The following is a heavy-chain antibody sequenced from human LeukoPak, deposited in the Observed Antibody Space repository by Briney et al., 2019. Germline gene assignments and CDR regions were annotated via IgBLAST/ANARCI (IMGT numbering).Heavy chain of an antibody. CDR3: ARDAYYYGSGDNYMDV. J-gene: IGHJ6*03. V-gene: IGHV4-61*02. Sequence: SETLSLTCTVSGDSISSGDYYWSWIRQPAGKGLEWIGRIYTSGSTNYNPSLKSRVTMSVDTSKNQFSLKLSSVTAADTAVYYCARDAYYYGSGDNYMDVWGKGTTVTISS. CDR2: IYTSGST. D-gene: IGHD3-10*01. CDR1: GDSISSGDYY.